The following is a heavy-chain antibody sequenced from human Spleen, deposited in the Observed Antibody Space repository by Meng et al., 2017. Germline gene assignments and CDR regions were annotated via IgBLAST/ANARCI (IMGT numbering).Heavy chain of an antibody. CDR3: ARKAGNCISTTCYSLDY. CDR2: INAVFGTT. J-gene: IGHJ4*02. Sequence: SVKVSCKAPGGIFSNSVVGWVRQAPGQGLEWMGGINAVFGTTNYAQKFQDRVTITSDESTSTVYMELTRLTSEDTAVYFCARKAGNCISTTCYSLDYWGQGTLVTVSS. V-gene: IGHV1-69*13. D-gene: IGHD2-2*01. CDR1: GGIFSNSV.